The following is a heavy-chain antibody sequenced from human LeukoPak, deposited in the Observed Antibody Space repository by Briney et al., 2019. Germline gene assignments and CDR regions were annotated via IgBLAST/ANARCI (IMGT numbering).Heavy chain of an antibody. J-gene: IGHJ4*02. V-gene: IGHV3-7*01. CDR1: RFTLSTYW. CDR2: IKQDGSQE. D-gene: IGHD3-3*01. Sequence: GGSLRLSCAASRFTLSTYWMSWVRQAPGKGLEWVAHIKQDGSQEYYVDSVKGRFTISGDSAKNSLYLQMNSLRAEDTAVYYCARGVPYDSWSGPHYSDYWGQGTLVTVSS. CDR3: ARGVPYDSWSGPHYSDY.